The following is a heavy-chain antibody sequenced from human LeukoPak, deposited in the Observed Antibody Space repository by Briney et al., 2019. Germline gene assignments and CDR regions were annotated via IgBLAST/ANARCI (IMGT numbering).Heavy chain of an antibody. Sequence: SGGSLRLSCAASAFTFSSYGMHWVRQAPGKGLEWVAFNRYDGSNKYYADSVKGRFTISRDNSKNTLYLQMNSLKTEDTAVYYCTTDLSYYGSGSGGQGTLVTVSS. CDR3: TTDLSYYGSGS. J-gene: IGHJ4*02. CDR2: NRYDGSNK. CDR1: AFTFSSYG. D-gene: IGHD3-10*01. V-gene: IGHV3-30*02.